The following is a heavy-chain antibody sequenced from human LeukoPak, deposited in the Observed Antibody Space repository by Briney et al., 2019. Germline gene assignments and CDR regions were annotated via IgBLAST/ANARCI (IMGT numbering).Heavy chain of an antibody. Sequence: SQTLPLTCTVSGGSISSGGYYWSWIRQHPGKGLEWIGYIYYSGSTYYNPSLKSRVTISVDTSKNQFSLKLSSVTAADTAVYYCARAHGDTGAFDIWDQGTMVTVSS. CDR3: ARAHGDTGAFDI. J-gene: IGHJ3*02. CDR2: IYYSGST. D-gene: IGHD2-21*02. CDR1: GGSISSGGYY. V-gene: IGHV4-31*03.